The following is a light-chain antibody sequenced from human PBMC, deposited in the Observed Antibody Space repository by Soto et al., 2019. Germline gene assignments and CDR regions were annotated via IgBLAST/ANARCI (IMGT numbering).Light chain of an antibody. Sequence: DIVMTQSPDSLAVSLGERATLNCKSSQSVLYSLNNRNHLAWYQKKPGQPPRLLLYWASTRESGVPDRFSGSGSGTDFSLTISSLQAEDVAVYYCQQYYRSPLSFGGGTRVEIK. CDR1: QSVLYSLNNRNH. CDR2: WAS. CDR3: QQYYRSPLS. J-gene: IGKJ4*01. V-gene: IGKV4-1*01.